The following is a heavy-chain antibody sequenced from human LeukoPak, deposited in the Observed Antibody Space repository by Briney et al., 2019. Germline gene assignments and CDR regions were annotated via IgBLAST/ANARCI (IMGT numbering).Heavy chain of an antibody. J-gene: IGHJ5*02. CDR3: ATLNWDDGEVSGFDH. CDR2: IKKDETEI. D-gene: IGHD1-26*01. V-gene: IGHV3-7*01. Sequence: GGSLRLSCTASGFSFRNTWMSWVRQAPGKGLEWVAYIKKDETEIYYADSVKGRFTISRDNAKRSLYLQMNVLRVEDTAVYYCATLNWDDGEVSGFDHWGQGIMVTVSS. CDR1: GFSFRNTW.